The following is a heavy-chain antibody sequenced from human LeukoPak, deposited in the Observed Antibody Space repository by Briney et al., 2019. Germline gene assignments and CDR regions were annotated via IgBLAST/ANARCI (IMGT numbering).Heavy chain of an antibody. D-gene: IGHD2-2*01. CDR3: TKAYCSSNSRWHYFDY. V-gene: IGHV3-23*01. CDR1: GFTFSTLA. Sequence: GGSLRLSCAASGFTFSTLAMSWVRQAPGKGLEWVSGISSSGGSTYYADSVRGRFTISRDNSKNTLYLQMTSLRAEDTAVYYCTKAYCSSNSRWHYFDYWGQGTLVTVSS. CDR2: ISSSGGST. J-gene: IGHJ4*02.